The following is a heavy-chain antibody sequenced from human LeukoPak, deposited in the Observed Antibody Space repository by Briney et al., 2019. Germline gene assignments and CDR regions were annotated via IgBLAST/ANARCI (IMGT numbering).Heavy chain of an antibody. V-gene: IGHV4-59*08. CDR2: IYYSGST. D-gene: IGHD2-21*01. CDR3: ARRIPGVFFDY. J-gene: IGHJ4*02. Sequence: SETLSLTCTVSGGSISSYYWSWIRQPPGKGLEWIGYIYYSGSTNYNPSLKSRVTISVDTSKNQFSLKVSSVTAADTAVYYCARRIPGVFFDYWGQGTLVTVSS. CDR1: GGSISSYY.